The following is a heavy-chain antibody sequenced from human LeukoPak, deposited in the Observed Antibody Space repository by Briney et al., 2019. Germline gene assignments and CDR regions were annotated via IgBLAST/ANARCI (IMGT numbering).Heavy chain of an antibody. J-gene: IGHJ3*02. CDR1: GDSIISYY. D-gene: IGHD3-22*01. CDR3: ARLGRADSGYYVAYDI. CDR2: IYYNGTT. Sequence: SETLSLTCIVSGDSIISYYWSWIRQPPGKGLEWIGYIYYNGTTNYNPSLKSRVTMSVDTSRTQFSLKLSSVTAADTAFYYCARLGRADSGYYVAYDIWGQGTMVTVSS. V-gene: IGHV4-59*08.